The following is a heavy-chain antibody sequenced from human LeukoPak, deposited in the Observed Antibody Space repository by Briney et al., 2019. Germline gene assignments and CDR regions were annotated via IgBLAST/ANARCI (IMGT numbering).Heavy chain of an antibody. Sequence: GASVKVSCKVSGYTLTEXSMHXVRQXPGKGXEWMGGXDPEDGETIYAQKFQGXVTMTEDTSTDTAYMELSSLRSEDTAVYYCATEVPVNGSYYYYYYSMDVWGQGTTVTVSS. D-gene: IGHD1-26*01. CDR3: ATEVPVNGSYYYYYYSMDV. J-gene: IGHJ6*02. CDR2: XDPEDGET. V-gene: IGHV1-24*01. CDR1: GYTLTEXS.